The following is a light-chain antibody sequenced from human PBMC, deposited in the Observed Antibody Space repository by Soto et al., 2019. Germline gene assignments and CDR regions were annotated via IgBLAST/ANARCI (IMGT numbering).Light chain of an antibody. CDR1: QSVSSSY. J-gene: IGKJ2*01. CDR3: HQYGSLPMYT. CDR2: GAS. Sequence: EIVLTQSPGTLSLSPGERATLSCRASQSVSSSYLAWYQQKPGQAPRLLIYGASSRATDIPDRFSGSGSGTDFTLTISRLEPEDFAVYYCHQYGSLPMYTFGQGTKLEIK. V-gene: IGKV3-20*01.